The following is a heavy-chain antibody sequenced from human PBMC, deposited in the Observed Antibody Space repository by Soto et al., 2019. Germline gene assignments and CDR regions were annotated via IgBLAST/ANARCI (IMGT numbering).Heavy chain of an antibody. CDR1: GGSITSSY. J-gene: IGHJ4*02. Sequence: QVQLQESGPGLVKPSETLSLTCTVSGGSITSSYWSWIRQPPGKGLEWIGYIYYSGSTNYNLSLKSRVTISVETCKDLFSLNLNFVTAADTSVYFGASGLGSFDWWGQGALGTDSS. D-gene: IGHD2-15*01. CDR2: IYYSGST. CDR3: ASGLGSFDW. V-gene: IGHV4-59*01.